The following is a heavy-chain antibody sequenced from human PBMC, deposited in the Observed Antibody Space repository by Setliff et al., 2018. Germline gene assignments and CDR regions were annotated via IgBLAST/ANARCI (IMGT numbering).Heavy chain of an antibody. J-gene: IGHJ3*02. CDR3: AKVYTSGWFPYDAFDM. CDR2: ISSGGSA. D-gene: IGHD6-19*01. Sequence: GGSLRLSCAASGFTFSSYAMSWVRQAPGKGLEWVSAISSGGSAYYADSVRGRFTTSRDNSKNTLYLQMNSLRAEDTAVYHCAKVYTSGWFPYDAFDMWGQGTMVTVSS. V-gene: IGHV3-23*01. CDR1: GFTFSSYA.